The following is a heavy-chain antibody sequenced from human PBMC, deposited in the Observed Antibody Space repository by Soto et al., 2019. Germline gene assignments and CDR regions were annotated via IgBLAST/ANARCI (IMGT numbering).Heavy chain of an antibody. Sequence: GGSLRLSCAASGFTFSSYGMHWVRQAPGKGLEWVAVIWYDGSNKYYADSVKGRFTISRDNSKNTLYLQMNSLRAEDTAVYYCARDSNYYDSSGYYYYYYYGMDVWGQGTTVTVSS. J-gene: IGHJ6*02. D-gene: IGHD3-22*01. V-gene: IGHV3-33*01. CDR2: IWYDGSNK. CDR3: ARDSNYYDSSGYYYYYYYGMDV. CDR1: GFTFSSYG.